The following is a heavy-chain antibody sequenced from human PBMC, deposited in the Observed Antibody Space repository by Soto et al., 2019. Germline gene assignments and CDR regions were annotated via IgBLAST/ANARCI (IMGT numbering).Heavy chain of an antibody. Sequence: EVQLVESGGGLVQPGGSLRLSCAASGFTFSSYWMHWVRQAPGKGLVWVSRINSDGSSTSYADSVKGRFTISRDNAKNTLYLQMNSLRAEDTAVYYCARERGIAVAGEVIWYFDLWGRGTLVTVSS. V-gene: IGHV3-74*01. CDR2: INSDGSST. J-gene: IGHJ2*01. CDR3: ARERGIAVAGEVIWYFDL. D-gene: IGHD6-19*01. CDR1: GFTFSSYW.